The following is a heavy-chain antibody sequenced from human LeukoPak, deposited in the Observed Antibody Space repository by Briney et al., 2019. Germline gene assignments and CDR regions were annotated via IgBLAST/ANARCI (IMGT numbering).Heavy chain of an antibody. CDR3: ARAGFITMIVY. J-gene: IGHJ4*02. Sequence: PSETLSLTCTVSGGSISSNSYYWGWIRQPPGKGLEWIGSIYYSGSTYYNPSLKSRVTISVDTSKNQFSLKLSSVTAADTAVYYCARAGFITMIVYWGQGTLVTVSS. CDR1: GGSISSNSYY. D-gene: IGHD3-22*01. CDR2: IYYSGST. V-gene: IGHV4-39*07.